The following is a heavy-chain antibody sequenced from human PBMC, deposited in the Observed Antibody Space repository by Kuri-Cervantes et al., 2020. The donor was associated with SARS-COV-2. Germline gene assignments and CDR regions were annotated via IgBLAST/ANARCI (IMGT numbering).Heavy chain of an antibody. D-gene: IGHD3-22*01. CDR1: GYTFTGYY. Sequence: ASVKVSCKASGYTFTGYYMHWVRQATGQGIEWMGWMNPNSVNTGYAQKFQGRVTITRNTSISTAYMELISLRSEDTAVYYCARGEVPYDADYWGQGTLVTVSS. V-gene: IGHV1-8*03. J-gene: IGHJ4*02. CDR3: ARGEVPYDADY. CDR2: MNPNSVNT.